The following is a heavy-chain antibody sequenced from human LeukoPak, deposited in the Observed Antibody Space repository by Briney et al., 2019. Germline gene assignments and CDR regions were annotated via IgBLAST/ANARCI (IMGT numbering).Heavy chain of an antibody. CDR2: INPAGSET. D-gene: IGHD2-15*01. CDR3: ARFGYVAAVDV. J-gene: IGHJ4*02. V-gene: IGHV3-7*01. CDR1: GFSFSAHW. Sequence: GESLRLSCAASGFSFSAHWMTWDRQAPGTGLEWVANINPAGSETYYVDPVKGRFSISRDNAKNLVYLQMNSLRAEDTAVYHCARFGYVAAVDVWGQGTPVTVSS.